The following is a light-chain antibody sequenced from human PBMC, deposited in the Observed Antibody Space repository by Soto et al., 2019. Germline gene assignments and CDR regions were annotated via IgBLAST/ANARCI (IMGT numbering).Light chain of an antibody. CDR2: KAS. CDR3: QQYNSYSTWT. J-gene: IGKJ1*01. V-gene: IGKV1-5*03. CDR1: QSISSW. Sequence: DIQMTQSPSTLSATAGDRVTITCRASQSISSWLAWYQHKPGKAPKVLIYKASSLESGVPSRFSGSGSGTEFTLTISSLQPDDFATYYCQQYNSYSTWTFGQGTKVDIK.